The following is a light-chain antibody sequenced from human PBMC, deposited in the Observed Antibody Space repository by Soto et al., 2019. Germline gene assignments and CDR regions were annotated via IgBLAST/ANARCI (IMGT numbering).Light chain of an antibody. V-gene: IGKV4-1*01. J-gene: IGKJ1*01. CDR2: QGS. Sequence: DIVMTQSPDSLAVSLGERATINCKSSQSVLYSSNNKNYLAWYQQKPGQPPKLLIYQGSTRESGVPDRFSGSGYGTDFTLTISSLQAEDVAVYYCQQYYRPWTFGQGTKVEIK. CDR3: QQYYRPWT. CDR1: QSVLYSSNNKNY.